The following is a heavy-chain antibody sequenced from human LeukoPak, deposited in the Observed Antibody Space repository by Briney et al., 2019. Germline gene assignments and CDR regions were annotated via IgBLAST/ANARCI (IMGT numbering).Heavy chain of an antibody. V-gene: IGHV1-69*13. CDR2: IIPIFGTA. J-gene: IGHJ4*02. CDR3: ASAGYYDSSGYYLPEDY. CDR1: GGTFSSYA. D-gene: IGHD3-22*01. Sequence: RASVKVSCKASGGTFSSYAISWVRQAPGQGLEWMGGIIPIFGTANYAQKFQGRVTITADESTSTAYMELSGLRSEDTAVYYCASAGYYDSSGYYLPEDYWGQGTLVTVSS.